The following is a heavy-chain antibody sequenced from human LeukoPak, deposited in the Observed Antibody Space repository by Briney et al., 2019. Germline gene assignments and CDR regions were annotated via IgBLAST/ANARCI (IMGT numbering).Heavy chain of an antibody. J-gene: IGHJ4*02. CDR1: GYTFTGYY. CDR2: INPNSGGT. Sequence: GASMKVSCKASGYTFTGYYMHWVRQAPGQGLEWMGWINPNSGGTNYAQKFQGRVTMTRDTSISTAYMELSRLRSDDTAVYYCARVPSSIAARLGYFDYWGQGTLVTVSS. D-gene: IGHD6-6*01. V-gene: IGHV1-2*02. CDR3: ARVPSSIAARLGYFDY.